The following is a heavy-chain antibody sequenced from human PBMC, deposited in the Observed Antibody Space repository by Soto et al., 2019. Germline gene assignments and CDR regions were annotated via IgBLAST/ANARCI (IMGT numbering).Heavy chain of an antibody. J-gene: IGHJ3*02. Sequence: SETLSLTCTVSGGSISSYYWSWIRQPPGKGLEWIGYIYYSGSTNYNPSLKSRVTISVDTSKNQFSLKLSSVTAADTAVYYCARHPPPKYSGTNGGAFEIWGQGTMVTVSS. V-gene: IGHV4-59*08. CDR1: GGSISSYY. CDR2: IYYSGST. D-gene: IGHD1-26*01. CDR3: ARHPPPKYSGTNGGAFEI.